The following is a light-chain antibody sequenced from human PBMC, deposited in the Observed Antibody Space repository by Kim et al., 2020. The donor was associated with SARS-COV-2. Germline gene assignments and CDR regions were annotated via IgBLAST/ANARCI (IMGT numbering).Light chain of an antibody. CDR2: GKN. CDR1: NLRRYY. Sequence: VALGQTVRITGQGDNLRRYYATWYQQKPGQTPIVVIYGKNNRPSGIPDRFSGSSSGNTASLTITATQAGDEADYYCNSRDSNDNVVFGGGTQLTVL. J-gene: IGLJ3*02. CDR3: NSRDSNDNVV. V-gene: IGLV3-19*01.